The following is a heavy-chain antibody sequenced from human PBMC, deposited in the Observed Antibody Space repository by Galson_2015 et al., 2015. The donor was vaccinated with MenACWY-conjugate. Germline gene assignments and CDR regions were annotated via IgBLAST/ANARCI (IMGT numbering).Heavy chain of an antibody. CDR3: VKDHYMDV. Sequence: LRLSCAASKFTFRSYAMHWVRQAPGKGLEFVSGISDNGGTTDYADSVKGRFTISRDNSKNTLDLQMSSLRAEDTAVYYCVKDHYMDVWGQGTLVTVSS. V-gene: IGHV3-64D*06. J-gene: IGHJ4*02. CDR2: ISDNGGTT. CDR1: KFTFRSYA.